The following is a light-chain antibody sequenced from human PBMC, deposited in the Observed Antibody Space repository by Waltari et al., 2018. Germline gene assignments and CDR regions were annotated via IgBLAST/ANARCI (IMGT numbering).Light chain of an antibody. CDR2: EAS. CDR3: QQYYNAPLT. CDR1: QSLTNW. V-gene: IGKV1-5*03. J-gene: IGKJ4*01. Sequence: DIQMTQSPSTLSASVGDKVTITCRSSQSLTNWLAWYQQKPGKAPTLLIYEASTLESGVPDRFSSSGSGTDFTLTISSLQAEDVAIYYCQQYYNAPLTFGGGTKVEIK.